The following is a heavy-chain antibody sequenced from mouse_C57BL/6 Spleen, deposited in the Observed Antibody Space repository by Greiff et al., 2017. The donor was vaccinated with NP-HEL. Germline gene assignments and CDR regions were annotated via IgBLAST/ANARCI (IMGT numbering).Heavy chain of an antibody. CDR3: ARRSSGYGFAY. CDR1: GFNIKDDY. V-gene: IGHV14-4*01. D-gene: IGHD3-2*02. CDR2: IDPENGDT. Sequence: EVMLVESGAELVRPGASVKLSCTASGFNIKDDYMHWVKQRPEQGLEWIGWIDPENGDTEYASKFQGKATITADTSSNTAYLQLSSLTSEDTAVYYCARRSSGYGFAYWGQGTLVTVSA. J-gene: IGHJ3*01.